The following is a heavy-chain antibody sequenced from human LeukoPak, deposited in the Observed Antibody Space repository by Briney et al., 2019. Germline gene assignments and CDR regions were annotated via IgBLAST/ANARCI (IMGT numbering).Heavy chain of an antibody. V-gene: IGHV3-23*01. D-gene: IGHD1-26*01. CDR3: VYGGSFFVH. Sequence: GGSLRLSCAASGFTFSSHAMSWVRQAPGKGLEWVSVITESGDTTYYADSVKGRFTISRDNSKNTLYLQMNSLRAEDTAIYYCVYGGSFFVHWGQGTLVTVSS. J-gene: IGHJ5*02. CDR2: ITESGDTT. CDR1: GFTFSSHA.